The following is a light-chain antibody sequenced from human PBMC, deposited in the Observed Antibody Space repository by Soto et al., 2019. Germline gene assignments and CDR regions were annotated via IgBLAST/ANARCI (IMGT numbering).Light chain of an antibody. J-gene: IGLJ3*02. CDR3: QVWDSSSDHPHWV. Sequence: SYELTQPPSVSVAPGKTARITWGGNNIGSKSVHWYQQKPGQAPVLVIYYDSDRPSGIPERFSGSNSGYTATLTISRVEAGDEGDYYCQVWDSSSDHPHWVFGGGTKLTVL. CDR2: YDS. CDR1: NIGSKS. V-gene: IGLV3-21*04.